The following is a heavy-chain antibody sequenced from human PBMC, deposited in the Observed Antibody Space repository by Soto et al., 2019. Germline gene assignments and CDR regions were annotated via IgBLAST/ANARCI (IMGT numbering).Heavy chain of an antibody. CDR2: FYYGGNS. CDR3: ARLPQALYQQNWFDP. Sequence: SQTLSLTCSVAGGSIGRSNQYCGWIRQPPGKGLEWIGTFYYGGNSFYNPSLRSRVTISENTSKNQFSLQLNFVTAADTAVYYCARLPQALYQQNWFDPWGQGTLVTVS. D-gene: IGHD2-2*01. CDR1: GGSIGRSNQY. V-gene: IGHV4-39*01. J-gene: IGHJ5*02.